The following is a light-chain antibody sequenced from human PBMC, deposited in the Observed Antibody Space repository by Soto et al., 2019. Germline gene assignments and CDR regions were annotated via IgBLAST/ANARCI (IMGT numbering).Light chain of an antibody. V-gene: IGKV1-33*01. J-gene: IGKJ5*01. CDR2: DAS. CDR3: QQHDNFPT. Sequence: DIQMTQSPSSLSASVGDRVTITCRANQGISHYLNWFQQKPGKAPKLLIYDASNLQTRVPSRFSRSGSGTDFTLIISRLQPEDIATYYCQQHDNFPTFGQGTRLEIK. CDR1: QGISHY.